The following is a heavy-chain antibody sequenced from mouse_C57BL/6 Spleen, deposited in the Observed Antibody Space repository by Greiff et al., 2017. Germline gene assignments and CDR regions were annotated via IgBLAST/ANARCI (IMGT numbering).Heavy chain of an antibody. CDR2: ISPGDGNT. CDR1: GYAFSSSW. CDR3: ARDDGSGYEYAMDY. Sequence: QVQLQQSGPELVKPGASVKISCKASGYAFSSSWMHWVKQRPGQGLEWIGRISPGDGNTNYNGKFKGKATLTADTSSSTAYMQLSRLTSEDSAVYFCARDDGSGYEYAMDYWGQGTSVTVSS. J-gene: IGHJ4*01. V-gene: IGHV1-82*01. D-gene: IGHD1-1*01.